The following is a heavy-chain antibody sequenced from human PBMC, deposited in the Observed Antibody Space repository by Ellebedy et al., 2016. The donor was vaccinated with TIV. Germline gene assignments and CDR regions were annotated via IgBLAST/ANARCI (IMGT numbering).Heavy chain of an antibody. CDR1: GGSISSYY. J-gene: IGHJ3*02. Sequence: SETLSLTCTVSGGSISSYYWSWIRQPPGKGLEWIGYIYYSGSTNYNPSLKSRVTISVDTSKNQFSLKLSSVTAADTAVYYCATGAIVGARRGAFDIWGQGTMVTVSS. CDR2: IYYSGST. CDR3: ATGAIVGARRGAFDI. V-gene: IGHV4-59*08. D-gene: IGHD1-26*01.